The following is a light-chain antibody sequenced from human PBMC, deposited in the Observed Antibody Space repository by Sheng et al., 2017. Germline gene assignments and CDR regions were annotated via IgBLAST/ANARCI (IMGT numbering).Light chain of an antibody. CDR1: QTIGRY. Sequence: DIQMTQSPSTLSASVGDRVTMTCRASQTIGRYLNWYQQKPGKVPKLLIYSASSLQSGVSSRFSGSGSGTDFTLTIDSLQPEDFATYYCQQSYSTPWTFGQGTKVEIK. J-gene: IGKJ1*01. CDR2: SAS. V-gene: IGKV1-39*01. CDR3: QQSYSTPWT.